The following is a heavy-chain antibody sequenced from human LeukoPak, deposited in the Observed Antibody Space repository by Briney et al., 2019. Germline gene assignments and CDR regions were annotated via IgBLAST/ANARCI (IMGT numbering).Heavy chain of an antibody. J-gene: IGHJ4*02. CDR2: IYYSGST. V-gene: IGHV4-39*01. D-gene: IGHD3-9*01. CDR3: ARHQRVLRYFDWLLPFDY. Sequence: PSETLSLTCTVSGGSISSSSYYWGWIRQPPGKGLEWIGSIYYSGSTYYNPSLKSRVTISVDTSKNQFSLKLSSVTAADTAVYYCARHQRVLRYFDWLLPFDYWGQGTLVTVSS. CDR1: GGSISSSSYY.